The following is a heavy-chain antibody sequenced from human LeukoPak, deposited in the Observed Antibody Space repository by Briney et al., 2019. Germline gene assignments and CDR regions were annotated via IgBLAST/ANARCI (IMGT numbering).Heavy chain of an antibody. D-gene: IGHD3-22*01. CDR2: IEGDGSST. CDR1: GFTFSTYW. Sequence: PGGSLRLSCAASGFTFSTYWMHWVRQAPGKGLVWVSRIEGDGSSTSYADSVKGRFTISRDNAKNTLYLQMNSLRAEDTAVYYCARSYYDSSGYFIFVYWGQGTLVTVSS. J-gene: IGHJ4*02. CDR3: ARSYYDSSGYFIFVY. V-gene: IGHV3-74*01.